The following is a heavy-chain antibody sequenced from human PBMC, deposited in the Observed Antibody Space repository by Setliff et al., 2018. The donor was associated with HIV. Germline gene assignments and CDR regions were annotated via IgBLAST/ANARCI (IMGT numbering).Heavy chain of an antibody. D-gene: IGHD1-26*01. CDR2: IYTSGFT. CDR1: GGSISSGSYY. Sequence: SETLSLTCTVSGGSISSGSYYWRWIRQPAGKGLEWIGHIYTSGFTNYNPSLKSRVTISVDTSKNQFSLKLTSVTAADTAVYYCAGGPGTTSIDYWAQGTLVTVSS. V-gene: IGHV4-61*09. CDR3: AGGPGTTSIDY. J-gene: IGHJ4*02.